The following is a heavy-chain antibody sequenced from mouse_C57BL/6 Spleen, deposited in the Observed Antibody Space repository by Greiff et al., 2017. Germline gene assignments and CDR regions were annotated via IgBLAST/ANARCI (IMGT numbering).Heavy chain of an antibody. CDR2: IHPNSGST. J-gene: IGHJ2*01. CDR3: ASGAKYDYDGYYFDY. V-gene: IGHV1-64*01. Sequence: QVQLQQPGAELAKPGASVKLSCKASGYTFTSYWMNWVKQRPGQGLEWIGMIHPNSGSTNYNEKFKSKATLTANNSSSTAYMQLSSLTSEDSAVYSGASGAKYDYDGYYFDYWGPGTTLTVSS. D-gene: IGHD2-4*01. CDR1: GYTFTSYW.